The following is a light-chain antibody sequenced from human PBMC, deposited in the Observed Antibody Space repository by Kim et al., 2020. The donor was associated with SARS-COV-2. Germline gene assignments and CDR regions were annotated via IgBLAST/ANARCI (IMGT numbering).Light chain of an antibody. J-gene: IGKJ5*01. CDR1: QNVNSNY. V-gene: IGKV3-20*01. Sequence: EIVLTQSPGTLSLSPGERATLSCRASQNVNSNYLAWSQHKPGQAPRLLIYGTSRRATGIPDRFCGSGSGTDFTLTITRLEPEDFAVYYCQQYGDLITFGQGTRLEIK. CDR3: QQYGDLIT. CDR2: GTS.